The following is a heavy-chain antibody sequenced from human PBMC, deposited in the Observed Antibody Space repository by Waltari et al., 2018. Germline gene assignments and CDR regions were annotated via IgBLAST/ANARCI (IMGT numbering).Heavy chain of an antibody. J-gene: IGHJ5*02. V-gene: IGHV1-69*08. Sequence: QVQLVQSGAEVKKPGSSVKVSCKASGGTFSSYAISWVRQAPGQGLEWMGRIIPIFGTANYAQKFQGRVTITADKSTSTAYMELSSLRSEDTAVYYCAIPYSSGWYGGYNWFDPWGQGTLVTVSS. CDR3: AIPYSSGWYGGYNWFDP. CDR2: IIPIFGTA. CDR1: GGTFSSYA. D-gene: IGHD6-19*01.